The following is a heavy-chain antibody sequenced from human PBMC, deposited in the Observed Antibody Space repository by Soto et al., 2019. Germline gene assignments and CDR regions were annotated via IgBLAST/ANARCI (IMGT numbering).Heavy chain of an antibody. V-gene: IGHV4-39*01. J-gene: IGHJ5*02. CDR3: AREYSSGWFDPNWFDP. CDR2: IYYSGST. CDR1: GGSISSSSYY. Sequence: SETLSLTCTVSGGSISSSSYYWGWIRQPPGKGLEWIGSIYYSGSTYYNPSLKSRVTISVDTSKNQFSLKLSSVTAADTAVYYCAREYSSGWFDPNWFDPWGQGTLVTVS. D-gene: IGHD6-19*01.